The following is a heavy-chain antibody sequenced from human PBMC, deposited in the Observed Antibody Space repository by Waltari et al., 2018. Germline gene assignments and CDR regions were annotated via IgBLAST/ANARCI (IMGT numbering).Heavy chain of an antibody. D-gene: IGHD3-10*01. CDR1: GGSTRSYY. V-gene: IGHV4-59*01. J-gene: IGHJ3*02. Sequence: QVQLLESGSGLVKPSATLSPTCHVSGGSTRSYYWSWIRQPPGQGLEWVGYIYYSGSTNYNPSLKSRVTISVDTSKNQFSLKLSSVTAADTAVYYCARKTVLFAFEIWGQGTMVTVSS. CDR2: IYYSGST. CDR3: ARKTVLFAFEI.